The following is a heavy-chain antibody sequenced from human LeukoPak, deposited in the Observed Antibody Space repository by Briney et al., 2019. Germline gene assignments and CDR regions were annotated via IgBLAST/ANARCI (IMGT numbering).Heavy chain of an antibody. CDR3: ARVSGYDWESFYDY. Sequence: SETLSLTCTVSGYSISSGYYWGWIRQPPGKGLEWIGSIYHSGSTYYNPSLKSRVTISVDTSKNQFSLKLSSVTAADTAMYYCARVSGYDWESFYDYWGQGSLVTVSS. D-gene: IGHD5-12*01. V-gene: IGHV4-38-2*02. CDR1: GYSISSGYY. CDR2: IYHSGST. J-gene: IGHJ4*02.